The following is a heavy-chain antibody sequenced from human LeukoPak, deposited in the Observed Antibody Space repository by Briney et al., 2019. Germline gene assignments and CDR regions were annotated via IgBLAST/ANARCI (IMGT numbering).Heavy chain of an antibody. CDR2: ISYDGSNK. V-gene: IGHV3-30*03. CDR1: GFTFSSYA. J-gene: IGHJ4*02. CDR3: ARATAVAGPDY. Sequence: GGSLRLSCAASGFTFSSYAMSWVRQAPGKGLEWVAVISYDGSNKYYADSVKGRFTISRDIAKNSLYLQMNSLRAEDTAVYYCARATAVAGPDYWGQGTLVTVSS. D-gene: IGHD6-19*01.